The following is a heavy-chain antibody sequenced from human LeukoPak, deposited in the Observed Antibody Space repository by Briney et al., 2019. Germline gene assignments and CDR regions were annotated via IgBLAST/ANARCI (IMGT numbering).Heavy chain of an antibody. D-gene: IGHD6-13*01. V-gene: IGHV4-59*08. J-gene: IGHJ4*02. CDR1: GGAISTYP. CDR2: IYYTGST. CDR3: ARRVAAAGRAFDY. Sequence: SETLSLTCTVSGGAISTYPWSWIRQPPGKGLEWIGYIYYTGSTNYNPSLRSRVTISLDTSKNQFSLKLSSVTAADTAVYYCARRVAAAGRAFDYWGEGTLVTVSS.